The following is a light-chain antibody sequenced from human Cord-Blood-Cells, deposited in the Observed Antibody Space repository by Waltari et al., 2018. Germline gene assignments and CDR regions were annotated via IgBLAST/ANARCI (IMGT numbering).Light chain of an antibody. CDR3: CSYAGSYV. CDR2: DVS. CDR1: SSDVGGYHY. J-gene: IGLJ1*01. Sequence: QSALTQPRSVSGSPGQSATISCTGTSSDVGGYHYVSWYQQNPGKAPKLMIYDVSKRPSGVPDRFSGSKSGNTASLTISGLQAEDEADYYCCSYAGSYVFGTGTKVTVL. V-gene: IGLV2-11*01.